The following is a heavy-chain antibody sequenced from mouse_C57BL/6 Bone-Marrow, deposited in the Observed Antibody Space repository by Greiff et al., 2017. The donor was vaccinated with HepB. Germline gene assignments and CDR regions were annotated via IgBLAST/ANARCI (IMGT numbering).Heavy chain of an antibody. J-gene: IGHJ2*01. Sequence: EVKLEESGEGLVKPGGSLKLSCAASGFTFSSYAMSWVRQTPEKRLEWVAYISSGGDYIYYADTVKGRFTISRDNARNTLYLQMSSLKSEDTAMYYCTRGYYYGSSYYFDYWGQGTTLTVSS. V-gene: IGHV5-9-1*02. CDR2: ISSGGDYI. CDR3: TRGYYYGSSYYFDY. CDR1: GFTFSSYA. D-gene: IGHD1-1*01.